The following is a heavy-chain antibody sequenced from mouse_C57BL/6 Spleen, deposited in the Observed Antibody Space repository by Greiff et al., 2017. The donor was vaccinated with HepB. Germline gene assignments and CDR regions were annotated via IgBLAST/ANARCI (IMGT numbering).Heavy chain of an antibody. J-gene: IGHJ2*01. CDR3: AKRSSSRYFDY. Sequence: VQLQQSGAELVKPGASVKLSCTASGFNIKDYYMHWVKQRTEQGLEWIGRIDPEDGETKYATKFQGKATITADTSSNTAYLQLSSLTSEDTAVYYCAKRSSSRYFDYWRQGTTLPVSS. V-gene: IGHV14-2*01. CDR1: GFNIKDYY. D-gene: IGHD1-1*01. CDR2: IDPEDGET.